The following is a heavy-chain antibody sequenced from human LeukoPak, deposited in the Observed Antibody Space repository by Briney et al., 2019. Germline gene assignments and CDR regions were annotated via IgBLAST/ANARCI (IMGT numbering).Heavy chain of an antibody. J-gene: IGHJ4*02. V-gene: IGHV3-23*01. D-gene: IGHD3-3*01. CDR3: AKMGQALRFLEWLLHY. Sequence: GGSLRLSCAASGFTFSSYAMSWVRQAPGKGLEWVSAISGSGGSTYYADSVKGRFTISRDNSKNTLYLQMNSLRAEDTAVYYCAKMGQALRFLEWLLHYWGQGTLVTVSS. CDR1: GFTFSSYA. CDR2: ISGSGGST.